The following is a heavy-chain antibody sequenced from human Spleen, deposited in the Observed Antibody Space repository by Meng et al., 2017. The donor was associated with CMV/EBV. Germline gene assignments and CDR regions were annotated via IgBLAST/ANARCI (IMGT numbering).Heavy chain of an antibody. D-gene: IGHD3/OR15-3a*01. V-gene: IGHV3-53*01. CDR2: IYGSSDA. CDR1: FTVTRNY. J-gene: IGHJ5*02. CDR3: ARGAIWTGYFRDVGWFDP. Sequence: FTVTRNYMTWVRQSPGKGLEWVSVIYGSSDAYYADSVKGRFTISRDESKNTLYLQMNSLRVEDTAMYYCARGAIWTGYFRDVGWFDPWGQGTLVTVSS.